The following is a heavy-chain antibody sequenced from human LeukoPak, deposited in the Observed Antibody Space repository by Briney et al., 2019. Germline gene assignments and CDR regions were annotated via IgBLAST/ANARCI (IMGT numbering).Heavy chain of an antibody. J-gene: IGHJ6*03. D-gene: IGHD2-15*01. CDR3: ARTSEGYCRGGSCWDYYYYMDV. CDR1: GGSISSYY. CDR2: IYYSGST. Sequence: PSETLSLTCTVSGGSISSYYWSWIRQPPGKGLEWIGYIYYSGSTYYNPSLKSRVTISVDTSKNQFSLKLSSVTAADTAVYYCARTSEGYCRGGSCWDYYYYMDVWGKGTTVTVSS. V-gene: IGHV4-59*01.